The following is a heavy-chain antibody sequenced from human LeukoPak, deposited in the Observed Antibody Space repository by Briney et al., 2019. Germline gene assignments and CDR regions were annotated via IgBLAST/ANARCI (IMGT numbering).Heavy chain of an antibody. J-gene: IGHJ4*02. D-gene: IGHD6-6*01. CDR1: GYTFASYG. CDR2: ISGLNGNT. Sequence: GASMKVSCKASGYTFASYGISWVRQAPGQGLEWMGWISGLNGNTNYAQKFQGRVTVTTDTMTTDTSTTTVYMELRSLTSDDTAVYYCATRPYSSSPTYFDYWGQGTLVTVSS. CDR3: ATRPYSSSPTYFDY. V-gene: IGHV1-18*01.